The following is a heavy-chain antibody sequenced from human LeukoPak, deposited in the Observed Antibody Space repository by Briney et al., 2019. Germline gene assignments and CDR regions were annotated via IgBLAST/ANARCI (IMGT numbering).Heavy chain of an antibody. V-gene: IGHV5-51*01. CDR1: GYRFSSYW. J-gene: IGHJ5*02. CDR2: IYPDDSNT. D-gene: IGHD6-13*01. Sequence: GESLKISCQGSGYRFSSYWIGWVRQMPGKGLEWMGIIYPDDSNTRYSPSFQGQITISVDKSINTAYLQWSSLKASDTAMYYCAVLRIAAAGTGWFDPWGQGTLVTVSS. CDR3: AVLRIAAAGTGWFDP.